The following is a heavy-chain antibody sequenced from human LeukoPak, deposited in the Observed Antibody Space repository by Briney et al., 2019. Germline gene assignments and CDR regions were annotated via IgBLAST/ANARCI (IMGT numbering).Heavy chain of an antibody. V-gene: IGHV1-2*02. CDR1: VYTFSGYY. CDR2: INPNSGGT. D-gene: IGHD1-26*01. J-gene: IGHJ3*02. CDR3: ATGSYLYDAFDI. Sequence: ASVKVSCKASVYTFSGYYMHWVRQAPGQGLEWMGWINPNSGGTNFAQKFQGRVTMTRDTSISTAYMELSRLRLDDTAVYYCATGSYLYDAFDIWGQGTMVTVSS.